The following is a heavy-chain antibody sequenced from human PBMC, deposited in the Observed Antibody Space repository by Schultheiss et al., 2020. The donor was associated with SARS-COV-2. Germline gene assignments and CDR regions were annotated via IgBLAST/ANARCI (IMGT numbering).Heavy chain of an antibody. CDR1: GFTFSSYW. V-gene: IGHV3-74*01. D-gene: IGHD1-26*01. Sequence: GGSLRLSCAASGFTFSSYWMHWVRQAPGKGLVWVSRITTDGRSISSADSVRGRFTISRDNSKNTLYLQMNSLRPEDTAVYYCARDSSSGTYCLDYWGQGTLVTVSS. CDR3: ARDSSSGTYCLDY. J-gene: IGHJ4*02. CDR2: ITTDGRSI.